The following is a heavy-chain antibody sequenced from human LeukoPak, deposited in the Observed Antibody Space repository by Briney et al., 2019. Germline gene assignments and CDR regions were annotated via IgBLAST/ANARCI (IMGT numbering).Heavy chain of an antibody. CDR1: GFTFSTYA. V-gene: IGHV3-23*01. D-gene: IGHD1-26*01. CDR3: ARVFTSGSPFDY. J-gene: IGHJ4*02. Sequence: GGSLRLSCAASGFTFSTYAMSWVRQAAGKGLEWVSLISGSGGGTYYADSVKGRFTISRDNSKNTLYLQMNSLRAEDTAVYYCARVFTSGSPFDYWGQGTLVTVSS. CDR2: ISGSGGGT.